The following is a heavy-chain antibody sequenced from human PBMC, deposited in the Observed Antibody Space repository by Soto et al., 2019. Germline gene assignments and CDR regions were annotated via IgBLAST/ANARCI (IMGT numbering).Heavy chain of an antibody. CDR2: IYYSGST. CDR1: GGSISSSSYY. V-gene: IGHV4-39*01. D-gene: IGHD4-17*01. CDR3: ARGATVTTDGGNWFDP. J-gene: IGHJ5*02. Sequence: PSETLSLTCTVSGGSISSSSYYWGWIRQPPGKGLEWIGSIYYSGSTYYNPSLKSRVTISVDTSKNQFSLKLSSVTAADTAVYYCARGATVTTDGGNWFDPWGQGTLVTVSS.